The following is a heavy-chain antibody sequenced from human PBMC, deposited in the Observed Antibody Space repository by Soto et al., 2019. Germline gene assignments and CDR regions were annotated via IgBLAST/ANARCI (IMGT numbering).Heavy chain of an antibody. D-gene: IGHD4-17*01. V-gene: IGHV4-34*01. Sequence: PSETRSLTWAVYGGSFSCYYWSWIRQPPGKGLEWIGEINHSGSTNYNPSLKSRVTISVDTSKNQFSLRLTSVTAADTAVYYCARASTVTTSAGTNNWFDPWGQGTLVTVSS. CDR1: GGSFSCYY. J-gene: IGHJ5*02. CDR3: ARASTVTTSAGTNNWFDP. CDR2: INHSGST.